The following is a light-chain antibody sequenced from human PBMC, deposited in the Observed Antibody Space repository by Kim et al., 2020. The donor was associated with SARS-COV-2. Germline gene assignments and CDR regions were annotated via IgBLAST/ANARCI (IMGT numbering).Light chain of an antibody. J-gene: IGLJ2*01. V-gene: IGLV2-14*03. CDR1: SSDVGGYNY. CDR2: DVS. CDR3: SSYTSSSTSVV. Sequence: QSALTQPASVSGSHGQSITISCTGTSSDVGGYNYVSWYQQHPGKAPKLMIYDVSNRPSGVSNRFSGSKSGNTASLTISGLQAEDEADYYCSSYTSSSTSVVFGGGTQLTVL.